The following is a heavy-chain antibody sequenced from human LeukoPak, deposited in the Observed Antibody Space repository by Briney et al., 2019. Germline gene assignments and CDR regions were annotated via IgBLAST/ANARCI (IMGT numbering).Heavy chain of an antibody. CDR1: GFTVSSNY. D-gene: IGHD3-10*01. J-gene: IGHJ4*02. Sequence: GGSLRLSCAASGFTVSSNYMSWVRQAPGKGLEWVSVIYSGGSTYYADSVKGRFTISRDNSKNTLYLQMNSLRAEDTAVYYCARDRGGVILDYWGQGTLVFVSS. CDR2: IYSGGST. CDR3: ARDRGGVILDY. V-gene: IGHV3-66*01.